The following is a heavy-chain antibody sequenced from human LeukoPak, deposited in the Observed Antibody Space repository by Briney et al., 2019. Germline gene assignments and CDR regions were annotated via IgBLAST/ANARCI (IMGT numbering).Heavy chain of an antibody. J-gene: IGHJ6*03. CDR1: GFPFDDYA. V-gene: IGHV3-43*02. Sequence: QPGGSLRLSCAASGFPFDDYAMHWVRQAPGKGLEWVSLISGDGGSTYYADSVKGRFTISRDNSKNSLYLQMNSLRTEDTALYYCAKGSENYDSSYMDVWGKGTTVTVSS. CDR2: ISGDGGST. CDR3: AKGSENYDSSYMDV. D-gene: IGHD3-3*01.